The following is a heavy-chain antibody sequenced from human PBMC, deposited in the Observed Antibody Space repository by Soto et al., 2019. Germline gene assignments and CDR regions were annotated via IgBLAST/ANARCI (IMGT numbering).Heavy chain of an antibody. J-gene: IGHJ5*02. D-gene: IGHD3-16*01. CDR3: SRVKLGSYDWFDP. V-gene: IGHV3-74*01. CDR2: INPDGSRT. Sequence: EVQLVESGGGLVQPGGSLRLSCAASGFTFNNYWMHWVHQAPGKGLMWVSRINPDGSRTTYADSVKGRFAISRDNAKNTLYLQMNSLRAEDTAVYYCSRVKLGSYDWFDPWGQGTLVTVSS. CDR1: GFTFNNYW.